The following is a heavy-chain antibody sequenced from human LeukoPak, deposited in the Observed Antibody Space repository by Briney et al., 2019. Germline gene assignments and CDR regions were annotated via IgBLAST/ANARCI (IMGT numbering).Heavy chain of an antibody. J-gene: IGHJ4*02. CDR1: GYTFTSHP. V-gene: IGHV1-18*01. D-gene: IGHD2-15*01. Sequence: ASVKVSCKASGYTFTSHPISWARQAPGQGLEWVGWSSTSNGATNYAQKLQDRVTMTTDTSTTTAYLEVRTLTSDDTAVYYCARDPGAAVFDYWGQGTLVTVSS. CDR2: SSTSNGAT. CDR3: ARDPGAAVFDY.